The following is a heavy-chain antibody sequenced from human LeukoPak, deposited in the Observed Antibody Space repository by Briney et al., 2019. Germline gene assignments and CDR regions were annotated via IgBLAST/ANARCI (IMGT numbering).Heavy chain of an antibody. CDR3: TTDATVGATTRGFDY. CDR2: IKSKTDGGPT. CDR1: GFTFSNAW. V-gene: IGHV3-15*01. D-gene: IGHD1-26*01. J-gene: IGHJ4*02. Sequence: PGGSLRLSCAASGFTFSNAWMSWVRQAPGKGLEWVGRIKSKTDGGPTDYAAPVKGRFTISRDDSKNTLYLQMNSLKTEDTAVYYCTTDATVGATTRGFDYWGQGTLVTVSS.